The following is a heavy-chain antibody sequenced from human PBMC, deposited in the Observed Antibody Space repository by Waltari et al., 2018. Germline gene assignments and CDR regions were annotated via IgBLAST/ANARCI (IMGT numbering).Heavy chain of an antibody. J-gene: IGHJ3*02. CDR3: ARAPGYSYGYAFDI. CDR2: IIPIFGTA. V-gene: IGHV1-69*05. Sequence: QVQLVQSGAEVKKPGSSVKVSCKASGGTFSSYAISWVRQAPGQGLEWMGGIIPIFGTANYAQKFQGRVTITTDESTSTAYMELSSLRSEETAVYYCARAPGYSYGYAFDIWGQGTMVTVSS. D-gene: IGHD5-18*01. CDR1: GGTFSSYA.